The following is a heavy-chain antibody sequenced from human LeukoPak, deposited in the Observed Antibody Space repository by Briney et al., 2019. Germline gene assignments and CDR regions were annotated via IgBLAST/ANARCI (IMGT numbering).Heavy chain of an antibody. CDR1: GGSFSGYY. CDR3: ARDKRAGFDY. D-gene: IGHD6-25*01. J-gene: IGHJ4*02. Sequence: PSETLSLTCAVYGGSFSGYYWSWIRQPPGKGLEWIGEINHSGSTNYNPSLKSRVTISVDTSKNQFSLKLSSVTAADTAVYYCARDKRAGFDYWGQGTLVTVSS. CDR2: INHSGST. V-gene: IGHV4-34*01.